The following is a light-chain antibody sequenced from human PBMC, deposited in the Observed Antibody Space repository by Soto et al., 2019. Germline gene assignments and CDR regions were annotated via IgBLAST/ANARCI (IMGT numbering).Light chain of an antibody. V-gene: IGKV1-8*01. CDR2: AAS. CDR1: QGISSY. J-gene: IGKJ2*01. CDR3: QQYYSYPPT. Sequence: AIRMTQSPSSFSASTGDRVTITCRASQGISSYLAWYQQKPGKAPKLLIYAASTLQSGVPSRFSGSGSGTDFTLTISCLQSEDFATEYCQQYYSYPPTFGQGTKLEIK.